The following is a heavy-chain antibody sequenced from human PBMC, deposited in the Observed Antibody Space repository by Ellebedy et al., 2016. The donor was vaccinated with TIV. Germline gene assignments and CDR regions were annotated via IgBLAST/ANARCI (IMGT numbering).Heavy chain of an antibody. CDR2: IDRDGGGI. CDR1: GFTFSKFW. J-gene: IGHJ4*02. CDR3: VRGGPARGSIHPDY. Sequence: GGSLRLSXEVSGFTFSKFWMHWVRQAPGKGPVWVSRIDRDGGGIHHADSVRGRFTISRDNAKNTLYLEMSSLRADDTGVYYCVRGGPARGSIHPDYWGQGTLVTVSS. D-gene: IGHD2-2*01. V-gene: IGHV3-74*01.